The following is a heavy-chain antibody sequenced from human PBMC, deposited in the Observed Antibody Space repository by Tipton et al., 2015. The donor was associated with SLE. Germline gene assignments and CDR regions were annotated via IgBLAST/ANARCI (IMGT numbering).Heavy chain of an antibody. CDR1: GFTFSKYG. V-gene: IGHV3-NL1*01. J-gene: IGHJ4*02. Sequence: SGFTFSKYGLHWVRQAPGKGLEWVSAISGGIITTDYADSVKGQFTISRDNSKHMVYLQMDGLRVDDTAVYYCARRGGYRAYEDYFDSWGQGTLVTVSS. CDR2: ISGGIITT. CDR3: ARRGGYRAYEDYFDS. D-gene: IGHD5-12*01.